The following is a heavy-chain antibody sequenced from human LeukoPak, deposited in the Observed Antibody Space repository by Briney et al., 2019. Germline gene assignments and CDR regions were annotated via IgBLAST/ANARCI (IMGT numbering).Heavy chain of an antibody. Sequence: GGSLRLSCAASGFSFSSYEMNWVRQAPGKGLEWVSHITGSGSTIYDADSVKGRFTISRDNAKNSLYLQMNSLRDEDTAGYYCASGGSSGWYYWGQVTLVTVSS. CDR3: ASGGSSGWYY. CDR1: GFSFSSYE. D-gene: IGHD6-19*01. J-gene: IGHJ4*02. V-gene: IGHV3-48*03. CDR2: ITGSGSTI.